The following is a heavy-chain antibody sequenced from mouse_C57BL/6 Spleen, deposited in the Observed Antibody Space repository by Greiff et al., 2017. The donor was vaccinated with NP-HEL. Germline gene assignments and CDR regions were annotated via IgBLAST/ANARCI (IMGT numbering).Heavy chain of an antibody. CDR3: ARSREWLLNFDY. CDR2: INPGSGGT. D-gene: IGHD2-3*01. CDR1: GYAFTNYL. V-gene: IGHV1-54*01. Sequence: VQLQQSGAELVRPGTSVKVSCKASGYAFTNYLIEWVKQRPGQGLEWIGVINPGSGGTNYNEKFKGKATLTADKSSSTAYMQISSLTSEDSAVYFCARSREWLLNFDYWGQGTTLTVSS. J-gene: IGHJ2*01.